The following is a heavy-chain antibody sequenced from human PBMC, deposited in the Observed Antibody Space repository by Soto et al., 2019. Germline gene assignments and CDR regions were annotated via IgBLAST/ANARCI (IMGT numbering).Heavy chain of an antibody. CDR3: ARDLAAGDY. D-gene: IGHD6-13*01. CDR2: INPTGGST. CDR1: GYTFTNYY. Sequence: ASVKVSCKASGYTFTNYYIHWVRQAPGQGLEWMGIINPTGGSTNYAQKLQGRATLTMDTSTSTVYMQLSSLRFEDKAVYYCARDLAAGDYWGQGTLVTVSS. V-gene: IGHV1-46*04. J-gene: IGHJ4*02.